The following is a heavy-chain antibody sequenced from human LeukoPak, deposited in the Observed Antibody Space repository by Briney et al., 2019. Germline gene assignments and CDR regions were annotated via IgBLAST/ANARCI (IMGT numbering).Heavy chain of an antibody. CDR3: ARGRTHRSIAAAGLYYYYYMDV. D-gene: IGHD6-13*01. Sequence: SETLSLTCTVSGGSISSSSYYWGWIRQPPGKGLEWIGSIYYSGSTYYNPSLKSRVTISVDTSKNQFSLKLSSVTAADTAVYYCARGRTHRSIAAAGLYYYYYMDVWGKGTTVTVSS. J-gene: IGHJ6*03. CDR1: GGSISSSSYY. V-gene: IGHV4-39*07. CDR2: IYYSGST.